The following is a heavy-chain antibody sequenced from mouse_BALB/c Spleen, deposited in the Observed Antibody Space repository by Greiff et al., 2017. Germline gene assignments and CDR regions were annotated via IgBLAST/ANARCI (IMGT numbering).Heavy chain of an antibody. CDR3: VRDGYYGYFDV. V-gene: IGHV2-9-2*01. J-gene: IGHJ1*01. CDR2: IWTGGGT. CDR1: GFSLTSYD. D-gene: IGHD2-2*01. Sequence: VQLKESGPGLVAPSQSLSITCTVSGFSLTSYDISWIRQPPGKGLEWLGVIWTGGGTNYNSAFMSRLSISKDNSKSQVFLKMNSLQTDDTAIYYCVRDGYYGYFDVWGAGTTVTVSS.